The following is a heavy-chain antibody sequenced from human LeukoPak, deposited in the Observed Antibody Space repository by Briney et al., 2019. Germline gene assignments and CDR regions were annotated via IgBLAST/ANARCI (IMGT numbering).Heavy chain of an antibody. Sequence: GGSLRLSCAASGFTFSSYDMTWVRQAPGRGLEWVSVIYSDGGRNYADSVKGRFTISRDNSKNTLYLQMNSLRAEDTAVYYCAKPLPYSGWYGAENYFYFYYMDVWGKGTTVTISS. J-gene: IGHJ6*03. D-gene: IGHD6-19*01. CDR2: IYSDGGR. CDR3: AKPLPYSGWYGAENYFYFYYMDV. CDR1: GFTFSSYD. V-gene: IGHV3-23*03.